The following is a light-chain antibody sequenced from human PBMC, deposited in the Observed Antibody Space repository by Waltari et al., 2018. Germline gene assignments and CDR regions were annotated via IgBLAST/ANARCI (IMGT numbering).Light chain of an antibody. V-gene: IGLV2-8*01. CDR3: SSYVANNNPV. Sequence: QSALTQPPSASGSPGQSVTIHCPGTSSDVGGYNFVSWYQHHPGKAPRLIIYEVSERPSGVPDRFSGSKSGNTASLTVSGLQAEDEADYYCSSYVANNNPVFGGGTKLTVL. CDR2: EVS. J-gene: IGLJ2*01. CDR1: SSDVGGYNF.